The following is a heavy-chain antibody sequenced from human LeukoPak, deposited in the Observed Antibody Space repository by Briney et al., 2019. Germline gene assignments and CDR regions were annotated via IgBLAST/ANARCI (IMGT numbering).Heavy chain of an antibody. Sequence: SETLSLTCTVSGGSISSYYWSWIRQPPGKGLEWIGYIYYSGSTNYNPSLKSRVTISVDTSKNQFSLKLSSVTAADTAVYYCARVGEQWLDWYYFDYWGQGTLVTASS. J-gene: IGHJ4*02. CDR2: IYYSGST. D-gene: IGHD6-19*01. CDR1: GGSISSYY. CDR3: ARVGEQWLDWYYFDY. V-gene: IGHV4-59*01.